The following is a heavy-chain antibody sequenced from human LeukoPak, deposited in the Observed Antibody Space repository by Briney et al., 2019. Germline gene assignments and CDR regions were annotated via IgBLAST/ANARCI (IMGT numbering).Heavy chain of an antibody. Sequence: PGGSLRLSCAASGFTVSSNYMSWIRQAPGKGLEWVALIWYDGSNKYYPDSVRGRFTISRDNSKNTLYLQMNSLRAEDTALYYCARYVGGGNSGGFDYWGQGTLVIVS. CDR3: ARYVGGGNSGGFDY. J-gene: IGHJ4*02. CDR2: IWYDGSNK. CDR1: GFTVSSNY. D-gene: IGHD4-23*01. V-gene: IGHV3-33*08.